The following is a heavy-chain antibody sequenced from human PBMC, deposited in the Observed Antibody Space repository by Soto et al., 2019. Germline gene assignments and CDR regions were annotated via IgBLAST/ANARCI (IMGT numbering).Heavy chain of an antibody. Sequence: QVQLVQSGAEVKKPGASVKVSCKASGYSFTSYGISWVRQAPGQGLEWMGWISTYNDNTNYAQNLQGRVTLTTDTSTSTAYMELRSLRSVDTSVYYCARDRVGAAGDYWGQGTLVTVSS. CDR2: ISTYNDNT. J-gene: IGHJ4*02. CDR1: GYSFTSYG. V-gene: IGHV1-18*01. CDR3: ARDRVGAAGDY. D-gene: IGHD1-26*01.